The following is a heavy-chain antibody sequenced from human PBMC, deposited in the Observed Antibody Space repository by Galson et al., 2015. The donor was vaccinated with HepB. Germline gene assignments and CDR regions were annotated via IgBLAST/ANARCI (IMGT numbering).Heavy chain of an antibody. V-gene: IGHV3-9*01. CDR2: ITWTGGSI. CDR1: GFIFDDYT. J-gene: IGHJ1*01. D-gene: IGHD1-7*01. Sequence: SLRLSCAASGFIFDDYTMHWVRQAPGQGLEWVSSITWTGGSIGYADSVQGRFTISRDNAKNSLYLQMDSVRAEDTALYYCAKDIGAGTIDGSDYLQHWGQGTLATVSS. CDR3: AKDIGAGTIDGSDYLQH.